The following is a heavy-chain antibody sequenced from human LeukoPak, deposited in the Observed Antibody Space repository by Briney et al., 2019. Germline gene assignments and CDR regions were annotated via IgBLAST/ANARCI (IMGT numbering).Heavy chain of an antibody. V-gene: IGHV3-23*01. D-gene: IGHD3-16*01. CDR1: VFTFSSYG. CDR3: AKDDAWGRYKD. CDR2: ISGSGGST. J-gene: IGHJ1*01. Sequence: PGGSLRLSCSASVFTFSSYGMSLVRQAPGKGLEWVSAISGSGGSTYYADSVKGRFTISRDNSKNTLYLQMNSLRAEDTAVYYCAKDDAWGRYKDWGQGTLVTVSS.